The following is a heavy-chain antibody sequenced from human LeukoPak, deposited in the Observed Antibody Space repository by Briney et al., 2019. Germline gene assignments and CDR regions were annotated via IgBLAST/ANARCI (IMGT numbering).Heavy chain of an antibody. CDR1: GGSTSSSNW. Sequence: NPSETLSLTCAVSGGSTSSSNWWSWVRQPPGKGLEWIGEINHSGSTNYNPSLKSRVTISVDTSKNQFSLKLSSVTAADTAVYYCARGPGRRQWFGELLGGNWFDPWGQGTLVTVSS. J-gene: IGHJ5*02. V-gene: IGHV4-4*02. D-gene: IGHD3-10*01. CDR2: INHSGST. CDR3: ARGPGRRQWFGELLGGNWFDP.